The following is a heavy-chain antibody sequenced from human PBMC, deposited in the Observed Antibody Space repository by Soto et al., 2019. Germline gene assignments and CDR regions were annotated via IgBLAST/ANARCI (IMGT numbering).Heavy chain of an antibody. D-gene: IGHD3-10*01. CDR3: AGRRRGSGSYYYYYYYYGMDV. J-gene: IGHJ6*02. CDR2: INHSGST. V-gene: IGHV4-34*01. CDR1: GGSFSGYY. Sequence: SETLSLTCAVYGGSFSGYYWSWIRQPPGKGLEWIGEINHSGSTNYNPSLKSRVTISVDTSKNQFSLKLSSVTAADTAVYYCAGRRRGSGSYYYYYYYYGMDVWGQGTTVTVSS.